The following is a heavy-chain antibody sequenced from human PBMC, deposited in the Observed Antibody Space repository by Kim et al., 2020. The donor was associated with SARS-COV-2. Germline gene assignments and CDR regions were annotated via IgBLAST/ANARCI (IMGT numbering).Heavy chain of an antibody. V-gene: IGHV4-39*01. CDR3: ARQSRVRGVLKLGWFDP. J-gene: IGHJ5*02. CDR1: GGSISSSSYY. CDR2: IYYSGST. Sequence: SETLSLTCTVSGGSISSSSYYWGWIRQPPGKGLEWIGSIYYSGSTYYNPSLKSRVTISVDTSKNQFSLKLSSVTAADTAVYYCARQSRVRGVLKLGWFDPWGQGTLVTVSS. D-gene: IGHD3-10*01.